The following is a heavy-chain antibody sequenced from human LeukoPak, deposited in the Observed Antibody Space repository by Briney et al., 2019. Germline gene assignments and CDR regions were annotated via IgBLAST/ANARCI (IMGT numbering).Heavy chain of an antibody. V-gene: IGHV5-10-1*01. J-gene: IGHJ4*02. D-gene: IGHD3-10*01. CDR3: ARLRGSETFDY. CDR1: GYSFTTSW. CDR2: IDPGDSYT. Sequence: GESLKISCKGSGYSFTTSWISWVRQMPGKGLEWMGRIDPGDSYTNYSPSFQGHVTISADKSISTAYLQWSSLKASDTAMHYCARLRGSETFDYWGQGTLVTVSS.